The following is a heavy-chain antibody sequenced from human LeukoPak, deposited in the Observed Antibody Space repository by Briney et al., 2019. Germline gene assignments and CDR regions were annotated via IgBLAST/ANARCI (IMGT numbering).Heavy chain of an antibody. CDR2: ISSSSSYI. V-gene: IGHV3-21*01. D-gene: IGHD2-15*01. Sequence: PGGSLRLSCAASGFTFSSYSMNWVRQAPGKGLEWVSSISSSSSYIYYADSVKGGFTISRDNAKNSLYLQMNSLRAEDTAVYYCAILGDCSGGSCYEPFDYWGQGTLVTVSS. CDR1: GFTFSSYS. J-gene: IGHJ4*02. CDR3: AILGDCSGGSCYEPFDY.